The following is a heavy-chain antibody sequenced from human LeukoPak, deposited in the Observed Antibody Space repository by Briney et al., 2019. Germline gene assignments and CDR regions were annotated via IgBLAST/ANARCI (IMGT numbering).Heavy chain of an antibody. Sequence: GGSLRLSCAASGFTVSSNYMSWVRQAPGKGLEWVSVIYSGGRTYYADSVKGRFTISRDNSKNTLYLQMNSLGAEDTAVYYCARRGVVVAAAPFGAFDIWGQGTMVTVSS. D-gene: IGHD2-15*01. J-gene: IGHJ3*02. CDR2: IYSGGRT. CDR1: GFTVSSNY. V-gene: IGHV3-66*01. CDR3: ARRGVVVAAAPFGAFDI.